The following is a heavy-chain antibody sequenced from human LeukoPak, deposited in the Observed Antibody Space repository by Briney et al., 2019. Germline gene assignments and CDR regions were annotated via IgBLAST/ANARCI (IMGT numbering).Heavy chain of an antibody. CDR2: ISGSGGST. D-gene: IGHD3-10*01. J-gene: IGHJ4*02. V-gene: IGHV3-23*01. Sequence: GGSLRLSCAASGFTFSSYGMSWVRQAPGKGLEWVSAISGSGGSTYYADSVKGRFTISRDNSKNTLYLQMNSLRAEDTAVYYCAKDRRGTVVRGPIMQTRDYYFGYWGQGTLVTVSS. CDR3: AKDRRGTVVRGPIMQTRDYYFGY. CDR1: GFTFSSYG.